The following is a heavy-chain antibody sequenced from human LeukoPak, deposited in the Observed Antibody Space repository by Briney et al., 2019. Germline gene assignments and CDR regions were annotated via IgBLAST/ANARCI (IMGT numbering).Heavy chain of an antibody. CDR2: ISAYNGNT. J-gene: IGHJ4*02. CDR1: GYTFSNYG. CDR3: ARVNSGVMGY. V-gene: IGHV1-18*01. D-gene: IGHD3-16*01. Sequence: ASVKVSCKASGYTFSNYGISWVRQAPGQGLEWMGWISAYNGNTNYAQKLQGRVTMTTETSTSTTYMELRNLRSDDTAVYYCARVNSGVMGYWGQGTLVTVSS.